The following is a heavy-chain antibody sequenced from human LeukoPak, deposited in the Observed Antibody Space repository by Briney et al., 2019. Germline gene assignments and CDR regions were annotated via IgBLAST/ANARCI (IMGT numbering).Heavy chain of an antibody. CDR1: GYTFTSYW. V-gene: IGHV5-51*01. J-gene: IGHJ4*02. D-gene: IGHD3-22*01. Sequence: GESLKISCKGSGYTFTSYWIGWVRQMPGKGLEWMGIIYPGDSDTRYSPSLQGQVTISADKSISTAYLQWSSLKASDTAMYYCARRSYYDSSGYLYYFDYWGQRTLVTVSS. CDR3: ARRSYYDSSGYLYYFDY. CDR2: IYPGDSDT.